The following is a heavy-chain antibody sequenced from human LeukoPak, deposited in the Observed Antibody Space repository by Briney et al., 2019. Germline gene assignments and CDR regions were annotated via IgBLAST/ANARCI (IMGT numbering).Heavy chain of an antibody. CDR3: AKALGKGDY. CDR2: ISGSGGST. D-gene: IGHD4-23*01. V-gene: IGHV3-23*01. CDR1: GFTFSRYA. Sequence: PGGCLRVSCAAPGFTFSRYAMSCVRQAPGKGLWWVSGISGSGGSTYYADSVNARFTIYRDNSQNPLYLQLNTLRADDKAVYYCAKALGKGDYWGQGTLVTVSS. J-gene: IGHJ4*02.